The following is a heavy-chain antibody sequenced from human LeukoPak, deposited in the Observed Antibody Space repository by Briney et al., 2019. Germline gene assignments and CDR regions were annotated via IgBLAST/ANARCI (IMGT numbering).Heavy chain of an antibody. J-gene: IGHJ4*02. CDR1: GFSFSTCA. Sequence: GGSLRLSCAASGFSFSTCAMNWVRQAPGKGLEWVAVIWYDGSFKYYADSVKDRFTISRDNSKNTLYLQMNSLRAEDTGVYYCARAVGPYDYWGQGTLVTVSS. CDR2: IWYDGSFK. CDR3: ARAVGPYDY. D-gene: IGHD3-10*01. V-gene: IGHV3-33*08.